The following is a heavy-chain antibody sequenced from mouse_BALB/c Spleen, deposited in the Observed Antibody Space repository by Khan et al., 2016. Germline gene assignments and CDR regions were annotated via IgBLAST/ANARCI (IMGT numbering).Heavy chain of an antibody. Sequence: VRLQQSGAELVKPGASVKLSCTASGFNIKDNYMHWVKQRPEQGLEWIGRIDPANGNTKYDPKFQGKATITADTSSNTAYLQLSSLTSEDTAVYYCARGQGRGAMDYWGQGTSVTVSS. D-gene: IGHD3-3*01. CDR1: GFNIKDNY. J-gene: IGHJ4*01. CDR2: IDPANGNT. V-gene: IGHV14-3*02. CDR3: ARGQGRGAMDY.